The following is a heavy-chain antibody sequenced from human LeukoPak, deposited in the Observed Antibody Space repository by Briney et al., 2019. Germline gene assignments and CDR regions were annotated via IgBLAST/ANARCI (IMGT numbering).Heavy chain of an antibody. CDR2: IYYSGNT. J-gene: IGHJ5*02. CDR3: ARGVRGKNWFDP. Sequence: SETLSLTCTFYGGSISSYYWSWIRQPPGKPLEWIGYIYYSGNTNYNPSLRSRVTISLDTSKNQFSLKLSSVTAADTAVYYCARGVRGKNWFDPWGQGTLVTVSS. D-gene: IGHD3-10*01. CDR1: GGSISSYY. V-gene: IGHV4-59*08.